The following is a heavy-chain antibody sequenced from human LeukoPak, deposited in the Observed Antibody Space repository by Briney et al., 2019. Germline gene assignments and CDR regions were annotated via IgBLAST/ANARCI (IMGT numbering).Heavy chain of an antibody. CDR2: INHSGST. CDR3: ARGRGGNSGDD. V-gene: IGHV4-34*01. CDR1: GGSFSGYY. D-gene: IGHD4-23*01. Sequence: PSETLSLTCAVYGGSFSGYYWSWIRQPPGKGLEWIGEINHSGSTNYNPSLKSRVTISVDTSKNQFSLKLNSVTAADTAVYYCARGRGGNSGDDWGQGTLVTVSS. J-gene: IGHJ4*02.